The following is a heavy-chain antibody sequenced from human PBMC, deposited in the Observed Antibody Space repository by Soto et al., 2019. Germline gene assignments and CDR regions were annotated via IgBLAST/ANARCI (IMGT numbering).Heavy chain of an antibody. CDR3: ARASGYSYGYDDFFDN. CDR1: GGSINGYY. CDR2: FHFSGST. Sequence: QVQLQESGPGLVKPSETLSLTCTVSGGSINGYYWTWLRQSPTTGLEWIGYFHFSGSTKYNPSLESRVTISADTSKNHISLTLSSVTAADTAVYYCARASGYSYGYDDFFDNWGQGTLANVSS. V-gene: IGHV4-59*01. J-gene: IGHJ4*01. D-gene: IGHD5-18*01.